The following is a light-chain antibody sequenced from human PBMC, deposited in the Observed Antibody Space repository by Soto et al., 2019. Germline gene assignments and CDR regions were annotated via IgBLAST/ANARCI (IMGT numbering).Light chain of an antibody. CDR1: QGISNY. Sequence: IQLTQSPSSLSASIGDRVNITCRASQGISNYLAWYQQKPGKAPKLLIYGAFTLQSGVPSRFNGNGSGTEFTLTISSLQPEDLGTYYCQQLNNFPPFTFGPGTKVDLK. J-gene: IGKJ3*01. CDR2: GAF. CDR3: QQLNNFPPFT. V-gene: IGKV1-9*01.